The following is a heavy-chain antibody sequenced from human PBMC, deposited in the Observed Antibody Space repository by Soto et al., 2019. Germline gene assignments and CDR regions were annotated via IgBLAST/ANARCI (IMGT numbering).Heavy chain of an antibody. J-gene: IGHJ4*02. Sequence: EVQLVESGGGLVKPGGSLRLSCAASGFTFSSYSMNWVRQAPGKGLEWVSSISSSSSYIYYADSVKGRFTISRDNAKNSLYLQMNSLRAEDTAVYYCARVGCSGYSYGCWCFDYWGQGTLVPVSS. CDR3: ARVGCSGYSYGCWCFDY. CDR2: ISSSSSYI. D-gene: IGHD5-18*01. V-gene: IGHV3-21*01. CDR1: GFTFSSYS.